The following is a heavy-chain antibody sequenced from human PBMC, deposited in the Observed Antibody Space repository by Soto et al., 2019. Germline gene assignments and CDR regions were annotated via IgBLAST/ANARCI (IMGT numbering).Heavy chain of an antibody. J-gene: IGHJ5*02. CDR1: GGSISSYY. D-gene: IGHD4-17*01. V-gene: IGHV4-59*01. CDR2: IYYSGST. Sequence: QVQLQESGPGLVKPSETLSLTCTVSGGSISSYYWSWIRQPPGKGLEWIGYIYYSGSTNYNPSLKSRVTISVDTSKNQFSLKLSSVTAADTAVYYCARDGPFYGGETKGFDPWGQGTLVTVSS. CDR3: ARDGPFYGGETKGFDP.